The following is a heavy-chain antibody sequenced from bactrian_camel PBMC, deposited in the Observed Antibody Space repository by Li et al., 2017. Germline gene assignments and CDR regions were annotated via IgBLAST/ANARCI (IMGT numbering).Heavy chain of an antibody. CDR2: LYTGDYKT. CDR3: AADRLACLTQMPRPMSPRAYNL. D-gene: IGHD1*01. CDR1: TALSVSSR. V-gene: IGHV3S54*01. Sequence: VQLVESGGGSAQAGGSLKLACELSTALSVSSRMAWFRQAAEKKREVVAILYTGDYKTYYADSVKGQFTISRDDAKNTVYLQMNSLKPEDTAMYYCAADRLACLTQMPRPMSPRAYNLWGQGTQVTVS. J-gene: IGHJ4*01.